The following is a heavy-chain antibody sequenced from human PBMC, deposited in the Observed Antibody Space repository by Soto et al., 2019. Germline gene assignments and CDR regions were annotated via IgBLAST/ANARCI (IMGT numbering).Heavy chain of an antibody. CDR3: ARDPGYSYVYGMDV. CDR2: INPNSGGT. CDR1: GYTFTSYY. D-gene: IGHD5-18*01. J-gene: IGHJ6*02. Sequence: ASVKVSCKASGYTFTSYYMHWVRQAPGQGLEWMGWINPNSGGTNYAQKFQGWVTMTRDTSISTAYMELSRLRSDDTAVYYCARDPGYSYVYGMDVWGQGTTVTVSS. V-gene: IGHV1-2*04.